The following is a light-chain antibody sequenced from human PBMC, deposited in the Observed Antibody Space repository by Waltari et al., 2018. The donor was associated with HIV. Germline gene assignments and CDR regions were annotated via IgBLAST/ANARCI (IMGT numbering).Light chain of an antibody. CDR3: QQSNILPLT. CDR1: KGVGSW. Sequence: DIQVTQSPSSVSASVGDRVTITCRASKGVGSWLAWYQQRPGKAPKLLIYDISTLESGVPSRFSGSGSGTDFTLTINSLQPEDFTTYYCQQSNILPLTFGGGTKVEIK. CDR2: DIS. V-gene: IGKV1-12*01. J-gene: IGKJ4*01.